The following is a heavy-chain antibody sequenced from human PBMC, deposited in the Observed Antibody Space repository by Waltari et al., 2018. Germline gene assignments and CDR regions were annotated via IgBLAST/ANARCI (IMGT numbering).Heavy chain of an antibody. CDR1: GYTFTGYY. CDR3: AIGGSSWSLQH. V-gene: IGHV1-69*06. CDR2: IIPIFGTA. D-gene: IGHD6-13*01. Sequence: QVQLVQSGAEVKKPGASVKVSCKASGYTFTGYYMHWVRQAPGQGLEWMGRIIPIFGTANYAQKFQGRVTITADKSTSTAYMELSSLRSEDTAVYYCAIGGSSWSLQHWGQGTLVTVSS. J-gene: IGHJ1*01.